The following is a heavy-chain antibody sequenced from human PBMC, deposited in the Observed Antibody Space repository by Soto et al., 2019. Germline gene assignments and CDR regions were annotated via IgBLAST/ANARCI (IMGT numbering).Heavy chain of an antibody. Sequence: SETLSLICTVSGDSLGNYYWFWIRQPVGKGLEWIGRVSSSGNTNANPTLNSRATMSIDTSKNQFSLRLRSVTAADTAAYYCARADYEILTGSYAMDVWGQGTTVTVSS. J-gene: IGHJ6*02. CDR2: VSSSGNT. V-gene: IGHV4-4*07. CDR3: ARADYEILTGSYAMDV. CDR1: GDSLGNYY. D-gene: IGHD3-9*01.